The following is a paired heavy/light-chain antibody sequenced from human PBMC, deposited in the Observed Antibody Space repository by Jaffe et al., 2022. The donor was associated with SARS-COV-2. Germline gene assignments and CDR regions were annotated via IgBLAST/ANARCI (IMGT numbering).Light chain of an antibody. CDR2: LNSDGSH. V-gene: IGLV4-69*01. CDR3: QTWGTGIPV. CDR1: SGHSSYA. J-gene: IGLJ2*01. Sequence: QLVLTQSPSASASLGASVKLTCTLSSGHSSYAIAWHQQQPEKGPRYLMKLNSDGSHSKGDGIPDRFSGSSSGAERYLTISSLQSEDEADYYCQTWGTGIPVFGGGTKLTVL.
Heavy chain of an antibody. V-gene: IGHV1-24*01. CDR2: FDPEDGET. Sequence: QVQLVQSGAEVKKPGASVKVSCKVSGYTLTELSMHWVRQAPGKGLEWMGGFDPEDGETIYAQKFQGRVTMTEDTSTDTAYMELSSLRSEDTAVYYCATKKKSEDYVWGSYQLYWGQGTLVTVSS. CDR1: GYTLTELS. CDR3: ATKKKSEDYVWGSYQLY. D-gene: IGHD3-16*02. J-gene: IGHJ4*02.